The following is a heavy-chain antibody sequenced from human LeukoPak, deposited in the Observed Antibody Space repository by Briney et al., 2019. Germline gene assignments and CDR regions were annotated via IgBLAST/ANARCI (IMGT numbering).Heavy chain of an antibody. J-gene: IGHJ4*02. CDR2: MYHDGTT. CDR3: ARCRFNTAHSHDSGGYFLDY. CDR1: GSSISGGHF. V-gene: IGHV4-38-2*01. D-gene: IGHD3-22*01. Sequence: PSETLSLTCAVSGSSISGGHFWGWIRQPPGKWLEWIGSMYHDGTTYYNSSLKSRVAISVDTSKNQFSLKLKSVTAADTAVYYCARCRFNTAHSHDSGGYFLDYWGQGTLVTVSS.